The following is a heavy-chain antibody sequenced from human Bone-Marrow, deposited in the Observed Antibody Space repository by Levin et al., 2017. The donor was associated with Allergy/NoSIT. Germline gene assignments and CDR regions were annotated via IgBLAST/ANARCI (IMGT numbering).Heavy chain of an antibody. CDR1: GFSLTTGGVG. D-gene: IGHD4-11*01. J-gene: IGHJ4*02. CDR3: ALQSNYEPFDF. V-gene: IGHV2-5*02. Sequence: SGPTLVKPTQTLTLTCAFSGFSLTTGGVGVNWIRQPPGKALEWLAVLYWDDDKRYSPSLKSRLTITKDTSKDQVVLTMTNVAREDTATYFCALQSNYEPFDFWGPGTLVTVSS. CDR2: LYWDDDK.